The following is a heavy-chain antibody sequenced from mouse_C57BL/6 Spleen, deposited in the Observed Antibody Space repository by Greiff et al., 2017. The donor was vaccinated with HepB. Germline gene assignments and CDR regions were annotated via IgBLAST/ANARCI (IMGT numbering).Heavy chain of an antibody. CDR2: IYPGNSDT. V-gene: IGHV1-5*01. D-gene: IGHD2-4*01. J-gene: IGHJ3*01. Sequence: EVQLQQSGTVLARPGASVKMSCKTSGYTFTSYWMHWVKQRPGQGLEWIGAIYPGNSDTSYNQKFKGKAKLTAVTSASTAYMELSSLTNEDSAVYYCYYYDYDGGFAYWGQGTLVTVSA. CDR3: YYYDYDGGFAY. CDR1: GYTFTSYW.